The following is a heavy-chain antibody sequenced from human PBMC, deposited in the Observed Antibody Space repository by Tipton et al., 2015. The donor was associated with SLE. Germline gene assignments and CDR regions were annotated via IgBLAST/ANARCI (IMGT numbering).Heavy chain of an antibody. CDR1: GFTFSSYS. J-gene: IGHJ3*02. V-gene: IGHV3-21*03. D-gene: IGHD5-12*01. Sequence: SLRLSCAASGFTFSSYSMNWVRQAPGKGLEWVSSISSSSSYIYYADSVKGRFTISRDNAKNSLYLQMNSLRAEDTAVYYCARDPDSGFDSHDAFDIWGQGTMVTVSS. CDR3: ARDPDSGFDSHDAFDI. CDR2: ISSSSSYI.